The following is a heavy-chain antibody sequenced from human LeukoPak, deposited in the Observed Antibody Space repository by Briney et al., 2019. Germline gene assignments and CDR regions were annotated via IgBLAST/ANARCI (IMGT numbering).Heavy chain of an antibody. CDR3: ARGVRGDYGDYYFQH. J-gene: IGHJ1*01. D-gene: IGHD4-17*01. V-gene: IGHV3-66*01. CDR1: GFTVSSNY. Sequence: GGSLRLSCAASGFTVSSNYMSWVRQAPGKGLEWVSVIYSGGSTHYADSVKGRFTISRDNSKNTLYLQMNSLRAEDTAVYYCARGVRGDYGDYYFQHWGQGTLVTVSS. CDR2: IYSGGST.